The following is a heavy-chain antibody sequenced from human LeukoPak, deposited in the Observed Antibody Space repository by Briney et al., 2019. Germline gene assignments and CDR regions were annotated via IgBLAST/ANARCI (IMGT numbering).Heavy chain of an antibody. Sequence: SETLSLTCAVYGGSFSGYYWSWIRQPPGKGLEWIGEINHSGSTNYNPSLKSRVSISVDTSKNQFTLNLSSVTAADTAGYYCARDSPGTGYSGYDRGFDYWGQGTLVTVSS. CDR3: ARDSPGTGYSGYDRGFDY. J-gene: IGHJ4*02. CDR2: INHSGST. V-gene: IGHV4-34*01. CDR1: GGSFSGYY. D-gene: IGHD5-12*01.